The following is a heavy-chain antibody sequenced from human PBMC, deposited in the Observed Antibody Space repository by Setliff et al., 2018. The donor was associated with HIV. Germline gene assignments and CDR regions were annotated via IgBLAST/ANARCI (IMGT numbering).Heavy chain of an antibody. CDR2: VHYSGSI. Sequence: KPSETLSLTCTVFGGSISGSNYYWGWIRQPPGKGLEWIANVHYSGSIYFNPSLRSRVAISVDTSHNQFSLRLRSVTAADTAVYYCARPSLGIGGGSMFNNGGQGTLVTVSS. D-gene: IGHD3-3*01. CDR1: GGSISGSNYY. J-gene: IGHJ4*02. V-gene: IGHV4-39*01. CDR3: ARPSLGIGGGSMFNN.